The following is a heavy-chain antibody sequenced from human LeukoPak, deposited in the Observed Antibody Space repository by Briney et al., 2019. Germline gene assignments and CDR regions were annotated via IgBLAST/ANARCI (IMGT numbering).Heavy chain of an antibody. V-gene: IGHV3-7*01. CDR2: INPDGSNM. CDR3: VSGFLQWLY. J-gene: IGHJ4*02. D-gene: IGHD3-3*01. Sequence: PGRSLRLSCAASGSRFSSYWMSCVRQAPGKWLEWVANINPDGSNMLYVDSVKGRFTISRDNAKNSLYLQMNNLRAEDTAVYFCVSGFLQWLYWGQGTLVTVSS. CDR1: GSRFSSYW.